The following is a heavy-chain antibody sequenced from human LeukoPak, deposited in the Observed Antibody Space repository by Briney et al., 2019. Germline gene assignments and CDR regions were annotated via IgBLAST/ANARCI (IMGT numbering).Heavy chain of an antibody. V-gene: IGHV4-39*07. CDR3: ARLPRYSSGHKDY. J-gene: IGHJ4*02. D-gene: IGHD6-19*01. CDR2: IYYSGST. CDR1: GGSISSSSYY. Sequence: SETLSLTCTVSGGSISSSSYYWGWIRQPPGKGLEWTGSIYYSGSTYYNPSLKSRVTISVDTSKNQFSLKLSSVTAADTAVYYCARLPRYSSGHKDYWGQGTLVTVSS.